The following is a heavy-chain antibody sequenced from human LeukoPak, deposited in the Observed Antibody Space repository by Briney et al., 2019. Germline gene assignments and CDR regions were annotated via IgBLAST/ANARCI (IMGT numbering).Heavy chain of an antibody. Sequence: GGSLRLSCAASGFTFSKYWIHWVRQAPGKGLEWVSRINPDGSTTTYADSVKGRFTISRDNAKNTVYLQMNSLRAEDTAVYYCARVLSGSWDWFDPWGQGTLVTVSS. CDR3: ARVLSGSWDWFDP. J-gene: IGHJ5*02. D-gene: IGHD3-22*01. V-gene: IGHV3-74*01. CDR2: INPDGSTT. CDR1: GFTFSKYW.